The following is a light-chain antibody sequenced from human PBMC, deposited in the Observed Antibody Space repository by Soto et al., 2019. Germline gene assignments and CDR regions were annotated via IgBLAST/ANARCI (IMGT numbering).Light chain of an antibody. Sequence: DIQMTQSPSSLSASVGDRVTITCRASQGISNFLAWYQQNPGKVPKLLISAASTFQSGVTSRFSVSGTGTDFTLAITSLQPEDVATYYCQEYSSVITFGHGTRLE. CDR2: AAS. J-gene: IGKJ5*01. V-gene: IGKV1-27*01. CDR3: QEYSSVIT. CDR1: QGISNF.